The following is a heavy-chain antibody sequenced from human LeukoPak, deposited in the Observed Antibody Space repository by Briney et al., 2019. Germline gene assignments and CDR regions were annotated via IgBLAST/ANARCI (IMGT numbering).Heavy chain of an antibody. CDR2: ISGSGGSS. V-gene: IGHV3-23*01. Sequence: PGGSLRLSCAASGFTFTSYVMNWVRQAPGKGLEWVSAISGSGGSSYYADSVKGRFTISRDNSKNTLYLQMNSLRAEDTAVYYCARDVVGGGYDSRPFDYWGQGTLVTVSS. CDR3: ARDVVGGGYDSRPFDY. CDR1: GFTFTSYV. D-gene: IGHD5-12*01. J-gene: IGHJ4*02.